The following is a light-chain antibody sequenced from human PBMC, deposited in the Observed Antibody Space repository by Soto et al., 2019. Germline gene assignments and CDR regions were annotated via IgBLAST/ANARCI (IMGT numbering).Light chain of an antibody. V-gene: IGKV2-28*01. CDR2: LGS. J-gene: IGKJ5*01. Sequence: DIVMTQSPLSLPVTPGEPASISCRSSQSLLYSDGYNYLDWYLQKPGQSPQLLIYLGSNRASGVPDRFSGSGSGTDFTLKISRVGAEDVGVYYCMQALQRITFGQGTRLEIK. CDR3: MQALQRIT. CDR1: QSLLYSDGYNY.